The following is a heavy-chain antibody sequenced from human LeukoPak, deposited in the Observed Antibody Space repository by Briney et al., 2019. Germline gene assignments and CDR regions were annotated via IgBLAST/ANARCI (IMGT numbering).Heavy chain of an antibody. D-gene: IGHD3-22*01. V-gene: IGHV3-48*01. CDR1: GFTFNTYS. CDR2: ISSSSSTI. Sequence: PGGSLRLSCAASGFTFNTYSMNWVRQAPGKGLEWVSYISSSSSTIYYEDSVKGRFTISRDNAKNSLYLQMNSLRAEDTAVYYCARAQHFRVYDSSDYYPYWGQGTLVTVSS. CDR3: ARAQHFRVYDSSDYYPY. J-gene: IGHJ4*02.